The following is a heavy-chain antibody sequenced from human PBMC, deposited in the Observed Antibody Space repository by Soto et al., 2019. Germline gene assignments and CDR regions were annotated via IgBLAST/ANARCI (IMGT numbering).Heavy chain of an antibody. CDR2: ISASGGST. CDR3: AKDRDYSDNWDPLDV. J-gene: IGHJ6*02. D-gene: IGHD1-1*01. V-gene: IGHV3-23*01. CDR1: GFTFRNYA. Sequence: AGGSLRLSCAASGFTFRNYAMTWVRQAPGKGLEWVSGISASGGSTYYADSVKGRVTISRDNSKNTVYLQMHSLRADDTAVYFCAKDRDYSDNWDPLDVWGQGTTVTVSS.